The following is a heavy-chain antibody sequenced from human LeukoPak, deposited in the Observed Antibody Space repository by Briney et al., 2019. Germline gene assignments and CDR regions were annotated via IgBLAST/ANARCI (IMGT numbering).Heavy chain of an antibody. J-gene: IGHJ5*02. V-gene: IGHV4-34*01. CDR3: ATANCSSTSCYDYGDNWFDP. Sequence: PSETLSLTCAVYGGSFSGYYWSWIRQPPGKGLEWIGSIYYSGSTYYNPSLKSRVTISVDTSKNQFSLKLSSVTAADTAVYYCATANCSSTSCYDYGDNWFDPWGQGTLVTVSS. CDR2: IYYSGST. CDR1: GGSFSGYY. D-gene: IGHD2-2*01.